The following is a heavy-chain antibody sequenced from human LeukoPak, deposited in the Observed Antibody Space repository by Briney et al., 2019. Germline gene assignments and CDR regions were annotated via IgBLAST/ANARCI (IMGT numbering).Heavy chain of an antibody. Sequence: SETLSLTCTVSGGSASVQYWSLVRQPPGKGLEWIGCINYSGSTSSNPSLKGRVTMSVDTSKNQFSLKLSSVSAADTAVYYCVSDKGWLQFDSWGQGTLVSVSS. CDR3: VSDKGWLQFDS. CDR2: INYSGST. D-gene: IGHD5-24*01. J-gene: IGHJ4*02. V-gene: IGHV4-59*02. CDR1: GGSASVQY.